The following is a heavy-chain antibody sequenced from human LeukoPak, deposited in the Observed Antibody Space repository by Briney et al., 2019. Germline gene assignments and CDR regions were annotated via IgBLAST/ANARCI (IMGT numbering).Heavy chain of an antibody. V-gene: IGHV1-2*02. CDR1: GYSFTGHY. CDR2: INTNSGGT. Sequence: ASVKVSCKASGYSFTGHYIHWVRQAPGQGLEWMGWINTNSGGTNYAQKFQGRVTMTRDTSISTAYMELSRLRSDDTAVYYCARTGYCSGGSCYDFPLFAWGQGTLVTVSS. J-gene: IGHJ5*02. D-gene: IGHD2-15*01. CDR3: ARTGYCSGGSCYDFPLFA.